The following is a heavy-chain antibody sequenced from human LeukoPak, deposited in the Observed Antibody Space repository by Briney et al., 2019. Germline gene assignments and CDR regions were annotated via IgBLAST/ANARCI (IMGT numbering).Heavy chain of an antibody. D-gene: IGHD1-26*01. J-gene: IGHJ3*02. CDR2: ISAYNGNT. CDR1: GYTFTSYV. V-gene: IGHV1-18*01. Sequence: ASVQVSCQASGYTFTSYVISWVRQAPGQGLEWMGWISAYNGNTHSAQKLQGRVTMTTDTSTSPAYMELRSLRSDDTAVYYCARDFLSGSYYRGAFDIWGQGTMVTVSS. CDR3: ARDFLSGSYYRGAFDI.